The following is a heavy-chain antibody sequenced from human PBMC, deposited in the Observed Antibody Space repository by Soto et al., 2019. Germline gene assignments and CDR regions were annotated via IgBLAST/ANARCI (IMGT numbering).Heavy chain of an antibody. Sequence: GGSLRLSCAASGFSVRGNNVNWVRQAPGKGLEWVSVIDPGGSTFYTDSVKGRFTISRDTFKNMVFLQMSSLRAEDTAVYYCARTEYNTAWQFGMDVWGQGTAVTVSS. J-gene: IGHJ6*02. CDR2: IDPGGST. D-gene: IGHD5-18*01. V-gene: IGHV3-53*01. CDR3: ARTEYNTAWQFGMDV. CDR1: GFSVRGNN.